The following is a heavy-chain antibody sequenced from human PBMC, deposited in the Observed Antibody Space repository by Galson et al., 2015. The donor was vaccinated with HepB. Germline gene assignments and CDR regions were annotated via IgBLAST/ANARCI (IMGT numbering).Heavy chain of an antibody. CDR2: ISISSTYI. CDR3: VSSKGGDYGDYDVNYKYGMDV. J-gene: IGHJ6*02. CDR1: GFTFSRYS. Sequence: SLRLSCAASGFTFSRYSMNWVRQAPGKGLDWVSSISISSTYIYYADSVRGRLTISRDNAKNSLYLQMNSLRAEDTAVYYCVSSKGGDYGDYDVNYKYGMDVWGQGTTVTVSS. D-gene: IGHD4-17*01. V-gene: IGHV3-21*01.